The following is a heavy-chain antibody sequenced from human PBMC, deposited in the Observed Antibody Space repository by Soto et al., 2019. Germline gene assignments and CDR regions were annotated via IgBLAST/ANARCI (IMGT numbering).Heavy chain of an antibody. CDR3: ARARGVDY. CDR2: IKADGSEK. V-gene: IGHV3-7*03. J-gene: IGHJ4*02. CDR1: GFTLSNHW. Sequence: EVYLVESGGGLIQPGGSLRLSCVGSGFTLSNHWMNWVRQAPGQGLEWVANIKADGSEKYYVDSVKGRFTISRDNAKNSLYLQMHSLRAEDTAVYYCARARGVDYWGQGTLVTVSS. D-gene: IGHD3-16*01.